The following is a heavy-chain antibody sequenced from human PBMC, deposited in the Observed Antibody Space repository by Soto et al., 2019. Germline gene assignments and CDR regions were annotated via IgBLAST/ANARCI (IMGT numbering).Heavy chain of an antibody. CDR1: GGSFSGYY. CDR3: ASRDPGTSVDY. J-gene: IGHJ4*02. D-gene: IGHD1-7*01. Sequence: SETLSLTCAVYGGSFSGYYWTWVRQPPGQGLEWIGEIYRTGSTNYNPSLKSRVTISLDKSENQFSLKVTSLTAADTAVYYCASRDPGTSVDYWGQGTLVTVSS. V-gene: IGHV4-34*01. CDR2: IYRTGST.